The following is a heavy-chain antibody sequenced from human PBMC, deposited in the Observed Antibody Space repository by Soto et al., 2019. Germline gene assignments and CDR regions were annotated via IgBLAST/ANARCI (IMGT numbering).Heavy chain of an antibody. CDR1: GGTFSSYA. V-gene: IGHV1-69*13. CDR3: ARGLGGGLTRNLIFDY. D-gene: IGHD3-10*01. CDR2: IIPIFGTA. J-gene: IGHJ4*02. Sequence: ASVKVSCKASGGTFSSYAISWVRQAPGQGLEWMGGIIPIFGTANYAQKFQGRVTITADESTSTAYMELSSLRSEDTAVYYCARGLGGGLTRNLIFDYWGQGTLVTVSS.